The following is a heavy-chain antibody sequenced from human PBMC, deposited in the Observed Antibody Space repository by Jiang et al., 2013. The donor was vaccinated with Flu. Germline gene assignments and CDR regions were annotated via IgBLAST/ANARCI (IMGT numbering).Heavy chain of an antibody. CDR3: AREIWRPMKWLVRDGVYFDY. CDR2: ISYDGSNK. D-gene: IGHD6-19*01. J-gene: IGHJ4*02. Sequence: QLLESGGGVVQPGRSLRLSCAASGFTFSSYAMHWVRQAPGKGLEWVAVISYDGSNKYYADSVKGRFTISRDNSKNTLYLQMNSLRAEDTAVYYCAREIWRPMKWLVRDGVYFDYWGQGTLVTVSS. V-gene: IGHV3-30-3*01. CDR1: GFTFSSYA.